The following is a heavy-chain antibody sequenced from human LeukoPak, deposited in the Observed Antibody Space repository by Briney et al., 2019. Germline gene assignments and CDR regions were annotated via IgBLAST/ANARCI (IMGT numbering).Heavy chain of an antibody. Sequence: PGGSLRLSCAASGFTFSGSAMHWVRQASGKGLEWVGRIRSKANSYATAYAASVKGRFTISRDDSKNTAYLQMNSLKTEDTAVYYCTTSVGYCSGGSCRAPDYWGQGTLVTVSS. V-gene: IGHV3-73*01. J-gene: IGHJ4*02. CDR2: IRSKANSYAT. CDR3: TTSVGYCSGGSCRAPDY. CDR1: GFTFSGSA. D-gene: IGHD2-15*01.